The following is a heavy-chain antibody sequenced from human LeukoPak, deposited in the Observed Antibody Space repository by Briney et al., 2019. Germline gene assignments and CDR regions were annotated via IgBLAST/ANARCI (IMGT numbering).Heavy chain of an antibody. Sequence: GASVKVSCKASGYTFTNYYMHWVRQAPGQGLEWMGMINPSGGSTGYAQKFQGRITMTRDASTRTFYMDLSSLRSEDTAVYYCARTTRGDSGYGDWGQGTLVTVSS. V-gene: IGHV1-46*01. D-gene: IGHD5-12*01. CDR3: ARTTRGDSGYGD. J-gene: IGHJ4*02. CDR2: INPSGGST. CDR1: GYTFTNYY.